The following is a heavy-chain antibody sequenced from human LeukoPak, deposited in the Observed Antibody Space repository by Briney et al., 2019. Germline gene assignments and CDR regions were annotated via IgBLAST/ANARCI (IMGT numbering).Heavy chain of an antibody. Sequence: GGPLSHFCRPSGFILNGYRMLCPPPAPAEALVWVSSISTSSSYIYYADSVKGRFTISRNNPKNSLYLQMNSLRAEDTAVYYCARNRGDPSYFDYWGQGTLVTVSS. CDR3: ARNRGDPSYFDY. CDR2: ISTSSSYI. CDR1: GFILNGYR. J-gene: IGHJ4*02. D-gene: IGHD4-17*01. V-gene: IGHV3-21*01.